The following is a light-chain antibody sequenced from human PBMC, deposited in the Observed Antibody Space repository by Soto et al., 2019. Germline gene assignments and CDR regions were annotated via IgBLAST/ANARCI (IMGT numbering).Light chain of an antibody. V-gene: IGKV3-15*01. Sequence: EIVMTQSPATLSVSPGERATLSCRASQSVSSNLAWYQQKPGQTPRLLIYVASTRATGVPARFTGSGSGTEFTLTISSLQSEDFAVYYCQQYNNWPPITFGQGTRLEIK. CDR3: QQYNNWPPIT. CDR2: VAS. CDR1: QSVSSN. J-gene: IGKJ5*01.